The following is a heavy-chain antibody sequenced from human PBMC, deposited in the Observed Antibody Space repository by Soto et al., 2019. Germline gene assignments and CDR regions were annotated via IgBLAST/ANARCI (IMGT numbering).Heavy chain of an antibody. CDR2: IYDTGISGYAPST. CDR3: ARGEDAFFYYGLDV. J-gene: IGHJ6*02. CDR1: GGSITSSY. V-gene: IGHV4-59*01. Sequence: KPSETLSLTCTVSGGSITSSYWSWIRRPPGKGLEWIAYIYDTGISGYAPSTSYNPSLKSRVPMSVDTSKSQFSLKLTSVTAADTAVYYCARGEDAFFYYGLDVWGQGITVTVSS.